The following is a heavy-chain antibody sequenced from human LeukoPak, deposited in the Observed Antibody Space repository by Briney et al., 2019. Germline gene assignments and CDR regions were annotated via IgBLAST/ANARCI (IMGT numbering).Heavy chain of an antibody. CDR2: IYYSGST. CDR1: GGSISSYY. V-gene: IGHV4-59*12. CDR3: AREWDNNWFDP. Sequence: SETLSLTCTVSGGSISSYYWSWIRQPPGKGLEWIGYIYYSGSTNYNPSLKSRVTMSVDTSKNQFSLKLSSVTAADTAVYYCAREWDNNWFDPWGQGTLVTVSS. D-gene: IGHD1-26*01. J-gene: IGHJ5*02.